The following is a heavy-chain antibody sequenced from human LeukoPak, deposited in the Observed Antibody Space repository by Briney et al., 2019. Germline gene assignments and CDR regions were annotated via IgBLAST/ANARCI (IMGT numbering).Heavy chain of an antibody. CDR2: INPSGGST. J-gene: IGHJ3*02. Sequence: GASVKVSCKASRYTFTSYYMHWVRQAPGQGLEWMGIINPSGGSTSYAQKFQGRVTMTRDTSTSTVYMELSSLRSEDTAVYYCARGFVEMATIPPNAFDIWGQGTMVTVSS. CDR3: ARGFVEMATIPPNAFDI. CDR1: RYTFTSYY. D-gene: IGHD5-24*01. V-gene: IGHV1-46*01.